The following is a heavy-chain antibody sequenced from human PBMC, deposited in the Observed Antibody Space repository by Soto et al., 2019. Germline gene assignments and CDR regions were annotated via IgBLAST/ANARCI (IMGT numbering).Heavy chain of an antibody. CDR1: GFTFSSFA. J-gene: IGHJ2*01. CDR2: VSGGGEAT. CDR3: VRKIVGTTTSGAYWYFDV. Sequence: EVQLLESGGGLVQPGGSLRLSCAASGFTFSSFAMNWVRQAPGKGLEWVSGVSGGGEATFYADSVKGRFTISRVQSKNTLYLQMNSLRAEDTAVYYCVRKIVGTTTSGAYWYFDVWGRGTLVTVSS. D-gene: IGHD1-26*01. V-gene: IGHV3-23*01.